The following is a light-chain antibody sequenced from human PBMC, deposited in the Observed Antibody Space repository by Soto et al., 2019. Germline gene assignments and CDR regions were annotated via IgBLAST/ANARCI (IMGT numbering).Light chain of an antibody. Sequence: QSALTQPASVSESPGQSITISCAGTSSDVGGYNHVSWYQQHADKAPKLLIHEVSNRPSGDSNRFSGSKSGNTTSLTISGLQAEVEADYYCTSYKCISSYVFGTGTKVTVL. J-gene: IGLJ1*01. CDR3: TSYKCISSYV. CDR1: SSDVGGYNH. CDR2: EVS. V-gene: IGLV2-14*01.